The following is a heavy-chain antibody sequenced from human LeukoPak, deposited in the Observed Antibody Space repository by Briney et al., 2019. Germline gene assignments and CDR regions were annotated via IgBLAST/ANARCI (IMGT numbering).Heavy chain of an antibody. CDR2: IYPGDSDT. Sequence: GESLKISCKGSGYSFTSYWIGWVRQMPGKGLEWMGIIYPGDSDTRYSPSFQGQVTISADKSISTAYLQWSSLKASDTAMYYCARVDYISGEGADWFDPWGQGTLVTVSS. J-gene: IGHJ5*02. CDR1: GYSFTSYW. D-gene: IGHD4/OR15-4a*01. CDR3: ARVDYISGEGADWFDP. V-gene: IGHV5-51*01.